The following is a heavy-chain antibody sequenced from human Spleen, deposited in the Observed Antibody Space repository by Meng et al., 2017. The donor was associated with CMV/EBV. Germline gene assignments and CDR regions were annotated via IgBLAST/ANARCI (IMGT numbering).Heavy chain of an antibody. V-gene: IGHV3-13*01. CDR2: IGSGGDT. CDR3: ARDDYESSGYTALVI. CDR1: RFTFSNYD. J-gene: IGHJ3*02. Sequence: GESLKISCAASRFTFSNYDIHWVRRGTEKGLQWVSNIGSGGDTYFLGSVKGRSTISRDHSKNTLYLQMNNLRADDTAVYYCARDDYESSGYTALVIWGQGTMVTVSS. D-gene: IGHD3-22*01.